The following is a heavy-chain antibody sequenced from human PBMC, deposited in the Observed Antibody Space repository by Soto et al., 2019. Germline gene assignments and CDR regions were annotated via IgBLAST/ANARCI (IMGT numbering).Heavy chain of an antibody. CDR1: GGSISSGGYY. J-gene: IGHJ1*01. D-gene: IGHD2-15*01. V-gene: IGHV4-31*03. CDR3: ARDVGRYCSGGSCYFQH. Sequence: ASETLSLTCTVSGGSISSGGYYWSWIRQHPGKGLEWIGYIYYSGSTYYNPSLKSRVTISVDTSKNQFSLKLSSVTAADTAVYYCARDVGRYCSGGSCYFQHWGQGTLVTVSS. CDR2: IYYSGST.